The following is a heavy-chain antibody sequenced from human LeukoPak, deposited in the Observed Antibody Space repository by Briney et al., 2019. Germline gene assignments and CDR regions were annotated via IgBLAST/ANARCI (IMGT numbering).Heavy chain of an antibody. D-gene: IGHD2-21*01. J-gene: IGHJ2*01. CDR2: ISGSGGST. CDR3: AYCGGDCYSSGWWYFDL. Sequence: GGSLRLSCAASGFTFSNAWMSWVRQAPGKGLEWVSAISGSGGSTYYADSVKGRFTISRDNSKNTLYLQMNSLRAEDTAVYYCAYCGGDCYSSGWWYFDLWGRGTLVTVSS. CDR1: GFTFSNAW. V-gene: IGHV3-23*01.